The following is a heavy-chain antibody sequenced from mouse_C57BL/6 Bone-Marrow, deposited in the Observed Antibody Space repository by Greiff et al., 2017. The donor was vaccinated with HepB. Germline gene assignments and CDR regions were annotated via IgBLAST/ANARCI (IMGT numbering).Heavy chain of an antibody. CDR1: GFTFSDFY. J-gene: IGHJ4*01. V-gene: IGHV7-1*01. CDR3: ARDAPITTVVAPGFMDY. D-gene: IGHD1-1*01. Sequence: EVKVVESGGGLVQSGRSLRLSCATSGFTFSDFYMEWVRQAPGKGLEWIAASRNKANDYTTEYSASVKGRFIVSRDTSQSILYLQMNALRAEDTAIYYCARDAPITTVVAPGFMDYWGQGTSVTVSS. CDR2: SRNKANDYTT.